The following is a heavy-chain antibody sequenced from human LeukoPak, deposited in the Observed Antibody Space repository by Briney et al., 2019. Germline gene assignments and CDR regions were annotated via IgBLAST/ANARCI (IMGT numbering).Heavy chain of an antibody. Sequence: ASVKVSCKASGGTFSSYAISWVRQAPGQGLEWMGRIIPILGIANYAQKFQGRVTITADKSTSTAYMELSSLRSEDTAVYYCARDRGRITMIVVPYFDYWGQGTLVTVSS. CDR2: IIPILGIA. D-gene: IGHD3-22*01. J-gene: IGHJ4*02. CDR3: ARDRGRITMIVVPYFDY. V-gene: IGHV1-69*04. CDR1: GGTFSSYA.